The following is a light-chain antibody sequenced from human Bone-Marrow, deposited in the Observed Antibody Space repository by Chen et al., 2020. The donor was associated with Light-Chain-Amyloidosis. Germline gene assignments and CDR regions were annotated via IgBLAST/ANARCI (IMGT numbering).Light chain of an antibody. CDR2: QDT. Sequence: YELTQPPSVPVSPGQTASITCSGDKLGDKYACWYHQKPGQSPVLVIYQDTKRPSGIPERFSGSNSGNTATLTISGTQAMDEADYYCQAWDSSTGVFGGGTKLTVL. J-gene: IGLJ3*02. CDR3: QAWDSSTGV. V-gene: IGLV3-1*01. CDR1: KLGDKY.